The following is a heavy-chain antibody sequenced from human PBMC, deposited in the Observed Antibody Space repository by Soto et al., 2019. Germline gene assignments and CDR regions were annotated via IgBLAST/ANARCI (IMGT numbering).Heavy chain of an antibody. Sequence: QVTLKESGPVLVNPTEPLPLTCTASGFSLSNARMGVSWIRQPPGKALEWLAHIFSNDEKSYSTSLKSRLTISKDTSKSQVVLTMTNMDPVDTATYYCARLPARGYSYGFFDYWGQGTLVTVSS. CDR1: GFSLSNARMG. D-gene: IGHD5-18*01. CDR2: IFSNDEK. CDR3: ARLPARGYSYGFFDY. V-gene: IGHV2-26*01. J-gene: IGHJ4*02.